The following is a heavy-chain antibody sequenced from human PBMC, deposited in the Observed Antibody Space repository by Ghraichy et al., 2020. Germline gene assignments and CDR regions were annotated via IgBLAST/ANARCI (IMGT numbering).Heavy chain of an antibody. CDR1: GFTFSNYW. Sequence: ETLSLTCAASGFTFSNYWLSWVRQPPGKGLEWVAYMKPDGSEKYYVDSVKGRFTISRDNAENSLHLQMNSLRAEDTAVYYCASLRGKAFDICGQGTMVTVSS. CDR3: ASLRGKAFDI. J-gene: IGHJ3*02. V-gene: IGHV3-7*03. CDR2: MKPDGSEK. D-gene: IGHD3-16*01.